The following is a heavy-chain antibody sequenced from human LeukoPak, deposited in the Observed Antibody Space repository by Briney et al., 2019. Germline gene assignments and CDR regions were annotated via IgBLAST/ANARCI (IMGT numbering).Heavy chain of an antibody. CDR1: GGSFSGYY. D-gene: IGHD6-19*01. J-gene: IGHJ6*02. V-gene: IGHV4-34*01. CDR2: INHSGST. Sequence: SETLSLTCAVYGGSFSGYYWSWIRQPPGKGLEWIGEINHSGSTNYNPSLKSRVTISVDTSKNQFSLKLSSVTAADTAVYYCARGPPRGSGWYDTTYYYYGMDVWGQGTTVTVSS. CDR3: ARGPPRGSGWYDTTYYYYGMDV.